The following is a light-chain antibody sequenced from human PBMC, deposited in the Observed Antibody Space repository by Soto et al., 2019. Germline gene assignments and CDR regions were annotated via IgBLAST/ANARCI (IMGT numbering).Light chain of an antibody. V-gene: IGLV1-40*01. CDR1: SSNIGAGYD. J-gene: IGLJ2*01. CDR3: QSYDSSLRSV. CDR2: GNS. Sequence: QYVLTQPPSVSGAPGQRVTISCTGSSSNIGAGYDVHWYQQLPGTAPKLLIYGNSNRPSGVPDRFSGSKSGTSASLAITGLQAEDEADYYCQSYDSSLRSVFGGGTKLTVL.